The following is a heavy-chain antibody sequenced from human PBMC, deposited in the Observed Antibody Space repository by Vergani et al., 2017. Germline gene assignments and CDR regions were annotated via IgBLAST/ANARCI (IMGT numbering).Heavy chain of an antibody. CDR3: AKAGSDTSGSLKYNFYMDV. V-gene: IGHV3-30*18. D-gene: IGHD3-10*01. J-gene: IGHJ6*03. CDR2: ISNDGSKK. CDR1: GFSFSSHA. Sequence: QVQLAESGGGRVQPGRSLRLSCAASGFSFSSHAIHWVRQAPGKGLEWVAVISNDGSKKYYADSVKGRFTISRDNSKNTLDLQMNSLRTQDTAVYYCAKAGSDTSGSLKYNFYMDVWGKGTTVTVS.